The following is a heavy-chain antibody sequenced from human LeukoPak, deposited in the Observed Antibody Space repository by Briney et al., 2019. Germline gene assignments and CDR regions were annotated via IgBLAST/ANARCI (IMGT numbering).Heavy chain of an antibody. J-gene: IGHJ4*02. CDR3: ARDRGGYYDSSGYFI. V-gene: IGHV1-18*01. D-gene: IGHD3-22*01. CDR1: GYTFTSYG. CDR2: ISAYNGNT. Sequence: ASVKVSCKASGYTFTSYGISWVRQAPGQGLEWMGWISAYNGNTNYAQKLQGRVTMTTDTSTSTAYMELRSLRSDDTAVYYCARDRGGYYDSSGYFIWGQGTLVTVSS.